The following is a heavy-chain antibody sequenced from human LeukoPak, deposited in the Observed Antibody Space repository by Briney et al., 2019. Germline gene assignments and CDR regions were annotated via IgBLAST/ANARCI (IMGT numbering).Heavy chain of an antibody. Sequence: GGALRLSFAASGFTFNIYSMNWVRQAPGEGVGWVSYISSSSSTIYYADSVKGRFTISRDNAKNSLYLQMNSLRAEDTAVYYCARVSGDVYVYWGQGTLVTVSS. V-gene: IGHV3-48*01. D-gene: IGHD7-27*01. CDR3: ARVSGDVYVY. CDR2: ISSSSSTI. J-gene: IGHJ4*02. CDR1: GFTFNIYS.